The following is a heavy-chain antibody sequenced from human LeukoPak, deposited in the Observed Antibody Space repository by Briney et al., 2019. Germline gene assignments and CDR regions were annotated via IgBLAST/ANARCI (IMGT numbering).Heavy chain of an antibody. Sequence: GGSLRLSCAASGFTFSSYSMNWVRQAPGKGLEWVSSISSSSSYIYYADSVKGRFTISRDNAKNSLYLQMNSLRAEDTALYYCAREHGGRRYYYGSGSYRYYFDYWGQGTLVTVSS. CDR3: AREHGGRRYYYGSGSYRYYFDY. D-gene: IGHD3-10*01. CDR1: GFTFSSYS. J-gene: IGHJ4*02. V-gene: IGHV3-21*04. CDR2: ISSSSSYI.